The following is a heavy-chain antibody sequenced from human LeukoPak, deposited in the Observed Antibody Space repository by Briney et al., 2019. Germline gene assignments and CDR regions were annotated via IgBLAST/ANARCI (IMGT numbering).Heavy chain of an antibody. J-gene: IGHJ4*02. CDR2: IYTCGST. CDR1: VGSISCYY. Sequence: PSETLSLTRTVSVGSISCYYWSWIRQPAGKGLDGIGRIYTCGSTNYNPSLNSRVTMSVDTSKNQLSLKLSSLTAADTAVYYCARDHPGYCSSTSCYTGGYYVDYWGQGTPVTVSS. D-gene: IGHD2-2*02. CDR3: ARDHPGYCSSTSCYTGGYYVDY. V-gene: IGHV4-4*07.